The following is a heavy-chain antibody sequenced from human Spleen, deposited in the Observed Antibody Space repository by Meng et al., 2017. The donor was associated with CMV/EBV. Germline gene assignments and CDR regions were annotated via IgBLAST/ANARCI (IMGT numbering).Heavy chain of an antibody. CDR2: IHGDGTST. CDR1: GVTFSSHW. D-gene: IGHD6-19*01. CDR3: VRDATGGYSSWYFDL. V-gene: IGHV3-74*01. J-gene: IGHJ2*01. Sequence: SGVTFSSHWMHWVRQAPGKGLMWVARIHGDGTSTTYADSVKGRITISRDNAKNTLYLQMSSLRVEDTAVYYCVRDATGGYSSWYFDLWGRGTLVTVSS.